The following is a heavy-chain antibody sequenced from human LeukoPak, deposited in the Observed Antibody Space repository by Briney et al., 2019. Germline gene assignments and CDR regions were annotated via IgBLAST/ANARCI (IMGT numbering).Heavy chain of an antibody. CDR1: GYTLTSYY. V-gene: IGHV1-46*03. CDR2: INPSGGST. D-gene: IGHD3-22*01. Sequence: ASVKVSCKASGYTLTSYYIHWVRQAPGQGLEWMGIINPSGGSTTYAQKFQGRVTMTRDTSTSTVYMELSSLRSDDTAVYYCARDPLYDSSGHAVFDYWGQGTLVTVSS. J-gene: IGHJ4*02. CDR3: ARDPLYDSSGHAVFDY.